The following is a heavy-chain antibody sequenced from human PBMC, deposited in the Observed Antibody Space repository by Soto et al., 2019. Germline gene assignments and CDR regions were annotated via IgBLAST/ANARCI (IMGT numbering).Heavy chain of an antibody. Sequence: EVQLVESGGGLVKPGGSLRLSCAASGFTFSSYGMNWVRQAPGKGLEWVSSISSSSSYIYYADSVKGRFTISRDNAKNSLYLQMNSLRAEDTVVSYCARDPPDYDFWIGYHMDVWGQGTTVTVSS. V-gene: IGHV3-21*01. D-gene: IGHD3-3*01. CDR1: GFTFSSYG. J-gene: IGHJ6*02. CDR2: ISSSSSYI. CDR3: ARDPPDYDFWIGYHMDV.